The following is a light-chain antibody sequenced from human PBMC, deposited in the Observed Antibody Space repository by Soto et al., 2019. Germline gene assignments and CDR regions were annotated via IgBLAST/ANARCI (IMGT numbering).Light chain of an antibody. CDR3: QQSYGTPYT. V-gene: IGKV1-39*01. CDR1: QSISNY. J-gene: IGKJ2*01. CDR2: GAS. Sequence: DIPMTQSPSSLSASVGDRVTITCRASQSISNYLNWYQQKPGKAPKVLIYGASSLQGGVPSRFSGSGSGTDFTLTISSLQPEDFATYYCQQSYGTPYTFGQGTKLEIK.